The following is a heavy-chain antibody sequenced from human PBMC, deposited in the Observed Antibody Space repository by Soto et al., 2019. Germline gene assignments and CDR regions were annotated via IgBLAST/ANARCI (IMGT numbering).Heavy chain of an antibody. J-gene: IGHJ5*02. V-gene: IGHV1-3*01. CDR1: GYTFTSYA. CDR3: AREFRVDVLIVYALAH. D-gene: IGHD2-8*01. CDR2: INAGNGNT. Sequence: ASVKVSCKASGYTFTSYAMHWVRQAPGQRLEWMGWINAGNGNTKYSQKFQGRVTITRDTSASTAYMELSSLRSEDTAVYYCAREFRVDVLIVYALAHWGQGTQVTISS.